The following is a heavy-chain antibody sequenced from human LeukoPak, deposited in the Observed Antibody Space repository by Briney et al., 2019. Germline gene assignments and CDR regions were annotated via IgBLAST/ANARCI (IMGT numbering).Heavy chain of an antibody. V-gene: IGHV3-23*01. CDR3: AKGGSGWYPGFDY. D-gene: IGHD6-19*01. CDR1: GFTFTNYA. J-gene: IGHJ4*02. CDR2: SGSGGSP. Sequence: GGPLRLSCAASGFTFTNYAMNWVRQAPGKGLEWVSTSGSGGSPFYADSVKGRFTISRDNSRNTLYLQMNSLRVEDTAVYYCAKGGSGWYPGFDYWGQGILVSVSS.